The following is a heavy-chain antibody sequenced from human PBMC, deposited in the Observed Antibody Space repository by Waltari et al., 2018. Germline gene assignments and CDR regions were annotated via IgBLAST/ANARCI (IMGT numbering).Heavy chain of an antibody. CDR2: ISSSSSTI. CDR3: ARDKEITMVQGVIDY. CDR1: GFTLRSYS. V-gene: IGHV3-48*01. Sequence: EVQLVESGGGLVQPGGSLRLSCAASGFTLRSYSMNWVRQAPGKGLEWVSYISSSSSTIYYADSVKGRFTISRDNAKNSLYLQMNSLRAEDTAVYYCARDKEITMVQGVIDYWGQGTLVTVSS. D-gene: IGHD3-10*01. J-gene: IGHJ4*02.